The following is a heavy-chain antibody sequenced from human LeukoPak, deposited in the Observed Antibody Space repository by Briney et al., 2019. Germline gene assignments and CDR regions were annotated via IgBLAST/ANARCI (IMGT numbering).Heavy chain of an antibody. D-gene: IGHD2-2*01. Sequence: SETLSLTCAVYGWSFNDHYWNWIRQPPGKGLEWIGEINARGDTNFNPSLKSRVSISVDTSKNQFSLTSRSTIAADTAVYYCARGQVPAARGYNWFDPWGQGTLVTVSS. CDR2: INARGDT. CDR3: ARGQVPAARGYNWFDP. V-gene: IGHV4-34*01. CDR1: GWSFNDHY. J-gene: IGHJ5*02.